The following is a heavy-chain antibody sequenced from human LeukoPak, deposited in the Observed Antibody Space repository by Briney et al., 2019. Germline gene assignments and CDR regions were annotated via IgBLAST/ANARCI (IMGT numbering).Heavy chain of an antibody. CDR1: IFMFSDYG. D-gene: IGHD5-12*01. CDR3: ATYTGYDRIFDY. CDR2: ISGDSKAI. Sequence: PGGSLRLSCAASIFMFSDYGMNWVRQAPGKGLEWVSYISGDSKAIYYGDSVKGRFTVSRDSAKNSLNLQMNNLRAEDTAVYYCATYTGYDRIFDYWGQGTLVTVSS. J-gene: IGHJ4*02. V-gene: IGHV3-48*01.